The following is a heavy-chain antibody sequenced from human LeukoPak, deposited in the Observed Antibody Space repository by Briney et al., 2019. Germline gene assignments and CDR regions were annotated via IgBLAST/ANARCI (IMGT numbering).Heavy chain of an antibody. Sequence: PGGSLRLSCAASGFPFSSCSMNWVRQAPGKGLEWVSYISSSSSTIYYADSVRGRFTISRDNAKNSLYLQMNSLRAEDAAVYYCAGNSILTGYYLFDYWGQGTLVTVSS. CDR3: AGNSILTGYYLFDY. D-gene: IGHD3-9*01. J-gene: IGHJ4*02. CDR1: GFPFSSCS. V-gene: IGHV3-48*04. CDR2: ISSSSSTI.